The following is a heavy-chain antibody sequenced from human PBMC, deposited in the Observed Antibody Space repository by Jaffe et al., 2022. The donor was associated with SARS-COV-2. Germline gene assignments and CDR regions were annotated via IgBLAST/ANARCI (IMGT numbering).Heavy chain of an antibody. CDR3: ARHTHSGTYYFPLDF. J-gene: IGHJ4*02. CDR1: GGSISSDDYY. V-gene: IGHV4-39*01. D-gene: IGHD3-10*01. Sequence: QLQLQESGPGLVKPWETLSLTCTVSGGSISSDDYYWGWIRQPPGKRLEWIGSLYYSGSTYYNPSLKTRVTISVDTSKNQFSLKVTSVTAADTAVYYCARHTHSGTYYFPLDFWGQGTLVTVSS. CDR2: LYYSGST.